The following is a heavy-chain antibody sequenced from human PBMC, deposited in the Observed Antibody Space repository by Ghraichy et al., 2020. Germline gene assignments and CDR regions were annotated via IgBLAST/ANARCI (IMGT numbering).Heavy chain of an antibody. D-gene: IGHD2-2*02. Sequence: GGSLRLSCAASGFNFSRCAMTWVRQAPGKGLEWVSIISGSGGDTFYADSVKGRFSISRDNSKNTLYLQMNSLRAEDTAVYYCARNQPGTCYTPIDYWGQGTLVTVSS. CDR1: GFNFSRCA. J-gene: IGHJ4*02. CDR2: ISGSGGDT. CDR3: ARNQPGTCYTPIDY. V-gene: IGHV3-23*01.